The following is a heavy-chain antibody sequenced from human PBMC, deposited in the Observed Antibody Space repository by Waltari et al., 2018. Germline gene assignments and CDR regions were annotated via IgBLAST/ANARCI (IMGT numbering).Heavy chain of an antibody. CDR3: AKDRISTSYYYYYHMDV. D-gene: IGHD3-16*01. Sequence: EVQLVESGGGLVTPGGSLRLSCSASGFHFNPYTINWVRQAPGKGLEWVSSISSTSSYIYYADSVKGRFTISRDNAKNSLYLQMNSLRGEDTAVYYCAKDRISTSYYYYYHMDVWGQGTTVTVSS. CDR2: ISSTSSYI. V-gene: IGHV3-21*01. J-gene: IGHJ6*02. CDR1: GFHFNPYT.